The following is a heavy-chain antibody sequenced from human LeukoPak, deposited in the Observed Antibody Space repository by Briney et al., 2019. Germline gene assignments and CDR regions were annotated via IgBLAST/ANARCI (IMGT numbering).Heavy chain of an antibody. CDR3: ARDRINYDILTGYWYFDL. D-gene: IGHD3-9*01. Sequence: GGSLRLSCAASGFTFSSYAMHWVRQAPGKGLEWVAVISYDGSNKYYADSVKGRFTISRDNSKNTLYLQMNSLRAEDTAVYYCARDRINYDILTGYWYFDLWGRGTLVTVSP. J-gene: IGHJ2*01. CDR2: ISYDGSNK. CDR1: GFTFSSYA. V-gene: IGHV3-30-3*01.